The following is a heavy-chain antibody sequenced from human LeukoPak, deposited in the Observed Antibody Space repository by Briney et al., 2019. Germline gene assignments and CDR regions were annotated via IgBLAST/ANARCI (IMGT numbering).Heavy chain of an antibody. Sequence: ASVKVPFKVSGYTLTELSMHWVRQAPGKGLEWMGGFDPEDGETIYAQKFQGRVTMTEDTSTDTAYMELSSLRSEDTAVYYCVCCSSTSCYGGYYFDYWGQGTLVTVSS. CDR3: VCCSSTSCYGGYYFDY. CDR2: FDPEDGET. J-gene: IGHJ4*02. D-gene: IGHD2-2*01. CDR1: GYTLTELS. V-gene: IGHV1-24*01.